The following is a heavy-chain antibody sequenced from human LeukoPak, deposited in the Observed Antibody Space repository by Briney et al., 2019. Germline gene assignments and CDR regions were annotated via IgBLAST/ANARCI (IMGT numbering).Heavy chain of an antibody. CDR2: IYTSGST. CDR3: ARGGAKHHDYFDY. CDR1: GGSISSYY. V-gene: IGHV4-4*09. D-gene: IGHD4/OR15-4a*01. Sequence: SETLSLTCTVSGGSISSYYWSWIRQPPGKGLEWIGYIYTSGSTNYNPSLKSRVTISVDTSKNQFSLKLSSVTAADTAVYYCARGGAKHHDYFDYWGQGTLVTVSS. J-gene: IGHJ4*02.